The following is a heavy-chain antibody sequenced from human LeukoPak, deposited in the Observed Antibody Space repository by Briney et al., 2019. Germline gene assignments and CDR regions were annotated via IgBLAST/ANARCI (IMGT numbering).Heavy chain of an antibody. CDR2: INPNSGGT. V-gene: IGHV1-2*02. CDR3: ARGVVTATSQVNWFDP. CDR1: GYTFTGYY. D-gene: IGHD2-21*02. Sequence: ASVKVSCKASGYTFTGYYMHWVRQAPGQGLEWMGWINPNSGGTNYAQKFQGRVTMTRDTSISTAYMELSRLRSDDTAVYYCARGVVTATSQVNWFDPWGQGTLVTVSS. J-gene: IGHJ5*02.